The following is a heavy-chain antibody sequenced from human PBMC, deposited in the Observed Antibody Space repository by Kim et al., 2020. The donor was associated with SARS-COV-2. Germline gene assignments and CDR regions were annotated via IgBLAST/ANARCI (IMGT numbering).Heavy chain of an antibody. D-gene: IGHD1-26*01. V-gene: IGHV3-15*01. CDR1: GFTFSNAW. J-gene: IGHJ4*02. CDR3: TTDYGNNSGSQPRTHRFDY. Sequence: GGSLRLSCAASGFTFSNAWMSWVRQAPGKGLEWVGRIKSKTDGGTTDYAAPVKGRFTISRDDSKNTLYLQMNSLKTEDTAVYYCTTDYGNNSGSQPRTHRFDYWGQGTLVTVSS. CDR2: IKSKTDGGTT.